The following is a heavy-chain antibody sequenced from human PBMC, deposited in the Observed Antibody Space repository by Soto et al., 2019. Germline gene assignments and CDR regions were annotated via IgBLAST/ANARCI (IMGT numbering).Heavy chain of an antibody. J-gene: IGHJ3*02. CDR3: ARVERGTATTVVDAFDI. CDR1: GGFVSSGSYY. Sequence: QEQLQQWGAGLLKPSETLSLTCAVYGGFVSSGSYYWSWIRQPPGKGLEWIGEMSHSGGTHFNPSLKSRVTISVDTSKNQFSLKMSSVTAADTALYYCARVERGTATTVVDAFDIWGPGTMVNVSS. CDR2: MSHSGGT. V-gene: IGHV4-34*01. D-gene: IGHD1-1*01.